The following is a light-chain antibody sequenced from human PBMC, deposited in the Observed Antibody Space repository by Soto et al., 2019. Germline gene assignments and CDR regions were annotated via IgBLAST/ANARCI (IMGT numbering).Light chain of an antibody. CDR3: SSYTTSTTWV. CDR1: STDVGAYNY. V-gene: IGLV2-14*01. J-gene: IGLJ3*02. CDR2: EVT. Sequence: QSALTQPASVSGSPGQSITISCAGTSTDVGAYNYVSWYQQHPGKAPKLIIYEVTKWPSGVSSRFSGAKSGNAASLTISGLQAEDEADYYCSSYTTSTTWVFGGGTKLTVL.